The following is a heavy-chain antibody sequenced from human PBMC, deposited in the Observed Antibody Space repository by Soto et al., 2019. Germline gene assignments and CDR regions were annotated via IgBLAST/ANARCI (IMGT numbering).Heavy chain of an antibody. Sequence: QVQLQESGPGLVKPSETLSLTCTVSGGSISSYYWSWIRQPPGKGLEWIGFIYYSESTNYNPSLQSRVTISVDPSKNQFSLRLTSVTAADTAVYYCARAVEMYASGWYYFDYWGQGTLVTVSS. J-gene: IGHJ4*02. V-gene: IGHV4-59*01. CDR3: ARAVEMYASGWYYFDY. CDR1: GGSISSYY. D-gene: IGHD6-19*01. CDR2: IYYSEST.